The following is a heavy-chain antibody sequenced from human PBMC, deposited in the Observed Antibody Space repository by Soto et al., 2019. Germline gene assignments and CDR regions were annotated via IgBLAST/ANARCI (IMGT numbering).Heavy chain of an antibody. V-gene: IGHV4-31*03. CDR3: ARQLELRDGMDV. CDR1: GGSISSGGYY. CDR2: ILYTGNT. J-gene: IGHJ6*02. D-gene: IGHD1-7*01. Sequence: SETLSLTCTVSGGSISSGGYYWTWIRQHPGKGLEWIGYILYTGNTYYNPSLKSRVIISLDTSKTQFSLKLSSVTAADTAVYYCARQLELRDGMDVWGQGTTVTVSS.